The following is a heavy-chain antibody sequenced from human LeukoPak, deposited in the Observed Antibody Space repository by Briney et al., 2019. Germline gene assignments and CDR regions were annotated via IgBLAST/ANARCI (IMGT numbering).Heavy chain of an antibody. CDR3: ARDLGDGYNFHYYYYMDV. CDR2: ISYDGSNK. V-gene: IGHV3-30*04. J-gene: IGHJ6*03. Sequence: GRSLRLSCAASGFTFSSYAMHWVRQAPGKGLEWAAVISYDGSNKYYADSVKGRFTISRDNSKNTLYLQMNSLRAEDTAVYYCARDLGDGYNFHYYYYMDVWGKGTTVTVSS. D-gene: IGHD5-24*01. CDR1: GFTFSSYA.